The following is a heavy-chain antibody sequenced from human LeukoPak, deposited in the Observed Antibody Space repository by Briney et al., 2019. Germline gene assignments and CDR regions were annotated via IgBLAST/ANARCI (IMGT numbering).Heavy chain of an antibody. J-gene: IGHJ3*02. CDR2: IYPGDSDT. D-gene: IGHD4-17*01. Sequence: PGESLKISCKGSGYSFTSYWIGWVRQMPGKGLEWMGIIYPGDSDTRYSPSFQGQVTISADKSISTAYLQWSSLKASDTAMYYCARPYYGDYVPDAFDIWGQGTMVTVSS. CDR1: GYSFTSYW. V-gene: IGHV5-51*01. CDR3: ARPYYGDYVPDAFDI.